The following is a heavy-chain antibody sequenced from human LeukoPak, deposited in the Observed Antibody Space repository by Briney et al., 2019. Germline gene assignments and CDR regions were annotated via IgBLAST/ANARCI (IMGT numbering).Heavy chain of an antibody. J-gene: IGHJ4*02. V-gene: IGHV3-30-3*01. CDR3: ASKYYDFWSGYYV. Sequence: GRSLRLSCAASGFTFSSYAMHWVRQAPGKGLEWVAVISYDGSNKYYADSVKGRFTISRDNSKNTLYLQMNSLRAEDTAVYYCASKYYDFWSGYYVWGRGTLVTVSS. CDR2: ISYDGSNK. CDR1: GFTFSSYA. D-gene: IGHD3-3*01.